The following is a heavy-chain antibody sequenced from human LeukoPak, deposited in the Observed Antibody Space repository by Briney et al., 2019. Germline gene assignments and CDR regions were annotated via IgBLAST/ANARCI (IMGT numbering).Heavy chain of an antibody. J-gene: IGHJ4*02. CDR2: ISYDGNYK. D-gene: IGHD3-16*02. V-gene: IGHV3-30*18. CDR1: GFMFSSYA. Sequence: GGSLRLSCAASGFMFSSYAMTWVRQAPGKGLEWVAIISYDGNYKYYADSVKGRFTISRDKSKNTLYPQMNSLRAEDTAVYYCAKDHLEMITFGGVLATGPDYWGQGTLVTVSS. CDR3: AKDHLEMITFGGVLATGPDY.